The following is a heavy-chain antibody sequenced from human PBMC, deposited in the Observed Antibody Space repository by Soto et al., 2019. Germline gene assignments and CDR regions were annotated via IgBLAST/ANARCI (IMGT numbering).Heavy chain of an antibody. Sequence: GGSISSYYWGWFRQPPGKGLEWIGYIYYSGSTNYNPSLKSRVTISVDTSKNQFSLKLSSVTAADTAVYYCASHRRPYYYYYMEVWGKGNTVTVSS. J-gene: IGHJ6*03. V-gene: IGHV4-59*01. CDR1: GGSISSYY. CDR2: IYYSGST. CDR3: ASHRRPYYYYYMEV.